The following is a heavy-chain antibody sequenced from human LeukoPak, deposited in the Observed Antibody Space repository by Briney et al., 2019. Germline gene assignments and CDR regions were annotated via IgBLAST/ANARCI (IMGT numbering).Heavy chain of an antibody. D-gene: IGHD5/OR15-5a*01. CDR1: GFTFSSYA. J-gene: IGHJ4*02. CDR2: ISGSGGST. CDR3: AKSERGVYGLLLGYFDY. Sequence: GGSLRLSCAASGFTFSSYAMSWVRQAPGKGLEWVSAISGSGGSTYYADSVKGRFTISRDNSKNTLYPQMNSLRAEDTAVYYCAKSERGVYGLLLGYFDYWGQGTLVTVSS. V-gene: IGHV3-23*01.